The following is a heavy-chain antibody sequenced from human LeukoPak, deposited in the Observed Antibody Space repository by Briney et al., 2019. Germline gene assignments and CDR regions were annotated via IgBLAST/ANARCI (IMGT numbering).Heavy chain of an antibody. CDR3: ARGRATAWSLDY. J-gene: IGHJ4*02. Sequence: PGGSLRLSCAASGFTFESYGMHWVRQAPGKGLEWLTFIGYDGRDKYYADSVKGRFTISRDDSKKTMYLQMSSLRPEDTALYYCARGRATAWSLDYWGQGTLVTVSA. D-gene: IGHD2-8*02. CDR2: IGYDGRDK. V-gene: IGHV3-30*02. CDR1: GFTFESYG.